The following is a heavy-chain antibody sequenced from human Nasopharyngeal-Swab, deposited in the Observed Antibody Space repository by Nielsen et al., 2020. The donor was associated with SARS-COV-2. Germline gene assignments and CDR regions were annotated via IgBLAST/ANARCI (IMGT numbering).Heavy chain of an antibody. CDR3: AKADVLLWFGELSLDY. CDR2: ISGSGGST. CDR1: GFPFSSYA. V-gene: IGHV3-23*01. J-gene: IGHJ4*02. D-gene: IGHD3-10*01. Sequence: ESLKISCAASGFPFSSYAMSWVRQAPGKGLEWVSAISGSGGSTYYADSVKGRFTISRDNSKNTLYLQMNSLRAEDTAVYYCAKADVLLWFGELSLDYWGQGTLVTVSS.